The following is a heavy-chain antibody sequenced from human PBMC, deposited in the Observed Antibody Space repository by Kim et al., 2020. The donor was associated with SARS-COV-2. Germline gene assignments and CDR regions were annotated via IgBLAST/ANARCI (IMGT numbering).Heavy chain of an antibody. Sequence: SVKGRFTISRDNSKNSLYRQMNSLRADDTALYYCAKQETIFPATEGYFDYWGQGTLVTVSS. D-gene: IGHD3-3*01. V-gene: IGHV3-43D*03. CDR3: AKQETIFPATEGYFDY. J-gene: IGHJ4*02.